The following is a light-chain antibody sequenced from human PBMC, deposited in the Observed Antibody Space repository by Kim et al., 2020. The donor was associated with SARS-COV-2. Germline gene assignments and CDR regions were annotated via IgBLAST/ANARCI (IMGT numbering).Light chain of an antibody. Sequence: DIQMTQSPSSLSASVGDRVTITCRASQDISNYLAWFQLKPGKAPKLLIYAASALQPGVPSRFSGSGSGTDFTLTVNSLQPEDVATYYCQKCDSAPWTFGQGTKVDIK. CDR1: QDISNY. V-gene: IGKV1-27*01. CDR3: QKCDSAPWT. J-gene: IGKJ1*01. CDR2: AAS.